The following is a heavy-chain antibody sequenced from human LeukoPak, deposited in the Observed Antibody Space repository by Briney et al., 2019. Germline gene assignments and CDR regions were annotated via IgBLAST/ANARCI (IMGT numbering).Heavy chain of an antibody. CDR1: GFTFDDYA. J-gene: IGHJ4*02. CDR3: AKGSFSIVGVVTTAFDY. CDR2: ISWNSGSI. V-gene: IGHV3-9*01. Sequence: GGSLRLSCAASGFTFDDYAMHWVRQAPGKGLEWVSGISWNSGSIGYADSVKGRFTISRDNAKNSLYLQMNSLRAEDTALYYCAKGSFSIVGVVTTAFDYWGQGTLVTVSS. D-gene: IGHD3-3*01.